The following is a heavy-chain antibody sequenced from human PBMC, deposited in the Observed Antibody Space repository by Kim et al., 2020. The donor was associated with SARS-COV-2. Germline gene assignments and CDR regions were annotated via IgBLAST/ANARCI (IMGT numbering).Heavy chain of an antibody. Sequence: GGSLRLSCAASGFTVSSNYMSWVRQAPGKGLEWVSVIYSGGSTYYADSVKGRFTISRDNSKNTLYLQMNSLRAEDTAVYYCARAIAAAGYYFDYWGQGTLVTVSS. D-gene: IGHD6-13*01. CDR1: GFTVSSNY. CDR2: IYSGGST. V-gene: IGHV3-66*02. J-gene: IGHJ4*02. CDR3: ARAIAAAGYYFDY.